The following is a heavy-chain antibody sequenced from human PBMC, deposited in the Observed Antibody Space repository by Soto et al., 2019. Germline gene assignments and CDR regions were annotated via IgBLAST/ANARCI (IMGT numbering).Heavy chain of an antibody. CDR3: AKGLSSSSWSTFDY. Sequence: GGSLRLSCAASGFTFSSYGMHWVRQAPGKGLEWVAVISYDGSNKYYADSVKGRFTISRDNSKNTLYLQMNSLRVEDTAVYYCAKGLSSSSWSTFDYWGQGTLVTVSS. V-gene: IGHV3-30*18. J-gene: IGHJ4*02. D-gene: IGHD6-13*01. CDR1: GFTFSSYG. CDR2: ISYDGSNK.